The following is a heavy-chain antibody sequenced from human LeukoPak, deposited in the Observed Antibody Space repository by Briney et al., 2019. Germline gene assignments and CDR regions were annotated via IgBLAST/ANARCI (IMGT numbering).Heavy chain of an antibody. D-gene: IGHD3-22*01. V-gene: IGHV1-2*06. J-gene: IGHJ1*01. CDR2: INPNSGGT. CDR3: ARYYDSSGYSSEYFQH. CDR1: GYTLTGYY. Sequence: ASVKVSCKASGYTLTGYYIHWVRQAPGQGLEWMGRINPNSGGTNYAQKFQGRVTMTRDTSISTAYMELSRLRSDDTAVYYCARYYDSSGYSSEYFQHWGQGTLVTASS.